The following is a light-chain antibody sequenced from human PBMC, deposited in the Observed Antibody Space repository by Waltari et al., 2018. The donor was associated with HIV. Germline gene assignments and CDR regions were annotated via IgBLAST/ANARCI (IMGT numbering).Light chain of an antibody. Sequence: DIVMTQSPDSLAVSLGARATINCKSSQSVLYSSNNKNYLAWYQQKPGQSPKLLIYWASTRESGVPDRFSGSGSGTDFTLTISSLQAEDVAVYYCLQYYSTPRTFGQGTKVEIK. CDR3: LQYYSTPRT. J-gene: IGKJ1*01. CDR1: QSVLYSSNNKNY. CDR2: WAS. V-gene: IGKV4-1*01.